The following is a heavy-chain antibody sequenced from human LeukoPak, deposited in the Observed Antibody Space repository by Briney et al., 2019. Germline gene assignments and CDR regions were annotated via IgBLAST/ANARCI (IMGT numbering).Heavy chain of an antibody. V-gene: IGHV3-30*02. CDR3: AKPSGSGVDY. CDR2: IRSDGYHT. Sequence: GGSLRLSCGAPGFIFDTHDMHWVRQAPGKGLEWVAFIRSDGYHTYYADTVKGRFTITRDNSKNTLYLQMNSLRLEDMAVYYCAKPSGSGVDYWGRGTRVTVSS. CDR1: GFIFDTHD. D-gene: IGHD1-26*01. J-gene: IGHJ4*02.